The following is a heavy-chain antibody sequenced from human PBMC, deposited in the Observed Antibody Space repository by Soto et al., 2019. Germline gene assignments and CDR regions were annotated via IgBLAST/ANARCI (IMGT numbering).Heavy chain of an antibody. CDR2: IIPIFGTA. J-gene: IGHJ4*02. CDR1: GGTFSSYA. CDR3: ARDTGYYDRSGYCFDY. D-gene: IGHD3-22*01. V-gene: IGHV1-69*12. Sequence: QVQLVQSGAEVKKPGSSVKVSCKASGGTFSSYAISWVRQAPGQGLEWMGGIIPIFGTANYAQKFQGRVTITADESTSSAYRELSSLRSEDTAVYYCARDTGYYDRSGYCFDYWGQGTLVTVSS.